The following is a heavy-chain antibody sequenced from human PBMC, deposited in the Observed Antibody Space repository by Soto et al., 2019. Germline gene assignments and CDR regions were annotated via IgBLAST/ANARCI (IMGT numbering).Heavy chain of an antibody. CDR3: ARVRYCSSTSCYDYYYYYMDV. CDR2: ISAYNGNT. CDR1: GYTFTSYG. J-gene: IGHJ6*03. Sequence: QVQLVQSGAEVKKPGASVKVSCKASGYTFTSYGISWVRQAPGQGLEWMGWISAYNGNTNYAQKLQGRVTMTTDTSTSTANMELRSLSSDDTAVYYCARVRYCSSTSCYDYYYYYMDVWGKGTTVTVSS. V-gene: IGHV1-18*01. D-gene: IGHD2-2*01.